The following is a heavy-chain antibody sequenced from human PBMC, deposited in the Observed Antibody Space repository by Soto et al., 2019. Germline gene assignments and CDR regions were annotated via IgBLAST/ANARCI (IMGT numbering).Heavy chain of an antibody. V-gene: IGHV3-21*01. CDR1: GFTFSSYS. Sequence: GGSLRLSCAASGFTFSSYSMNWVRQAPGKGLEWVSSISSSSSYIYYADSVKGRFTISRDNAKNSLYLQMNSLRAEDTAGYYWARDRYAPLLGLHDAFDIWGQGTMVTVSS. CDR2: ISSSSSYI. J-gene: IGHJ3*02. D-gene: IGHD7-27*01. CDR3: ARDRYAPLLGLHDAFDI.